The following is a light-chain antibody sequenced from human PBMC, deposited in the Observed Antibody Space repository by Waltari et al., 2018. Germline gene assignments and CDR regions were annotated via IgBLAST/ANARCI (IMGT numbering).Light chain of an antibody. CDR2: EDS. V-gene: IGLV3-10*01. CDR1: ALPKKY. CDR3: YSIDSSGNHRGV. J-gene: IGLJ3*02. Sequence: SSELTQPPSVSVSPGQTARNTCPGDALPKKYAYWYQQKSDQATVVVIYEDSKRPSGIPERFSGSTSGTMATLTISGAQVEDEADYYCYSIDSSGNHRGVFGGGTKLSV.